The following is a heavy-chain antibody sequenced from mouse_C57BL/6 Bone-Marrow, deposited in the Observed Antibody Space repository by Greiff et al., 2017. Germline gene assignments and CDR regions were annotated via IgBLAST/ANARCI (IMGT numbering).Heavy chain of an antibody. V-gene: IGHV2-2*01. CDR1: GFSLTSYG. J-gene: IGHJ1*03. Sequence: VKLVESGPGLVQPSQSLSITCTVSGFSLTSYGVHWVRQSPGKGLEWLGVIWSGGSTDYNAAFISRLSISKDNSKSQVFFKMNSLQADDTAIYYCARNSDYYGSSYWYFDVWGTGTTVTVSS. CDR3: ARNSDYYGSSYWYFDV. D-gene: IGHD1-1*01. CDR2: IWSGGST.